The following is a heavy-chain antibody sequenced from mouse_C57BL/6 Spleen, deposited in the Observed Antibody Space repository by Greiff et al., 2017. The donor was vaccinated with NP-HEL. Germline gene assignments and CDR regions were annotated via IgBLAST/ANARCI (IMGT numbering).Heavy chain of an antibody. CDR3: ARTPVTTVVDFFDY. V-gene: IGHV1-76*01. D-gene: IGHD1-1*01. CDR2: IYPGSGNT. J-gene: IGHJ2*01. CDR1: GYTFTDYY. Sequence: VQLQQSGAELVRPGASVKLSCKASGYTFTDYYINWVKQRPGQGLEWIARIYPGSGNTYYNEKFKGKATLTAEKSSSTAYMQLSSLTSEDSAVYFCARTPVTTVVDFFDYWGQGTTLTVSS.